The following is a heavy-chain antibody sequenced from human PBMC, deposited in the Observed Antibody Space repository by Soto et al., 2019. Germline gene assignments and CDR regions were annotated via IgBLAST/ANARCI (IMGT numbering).Heavy chain of an antibody. CDR2: ISLYSDGT. D-gene: IGHD2-2*01. J-gene: IGHJ5*02. CDR1: GYTVSNYG. CDR3: ARVVPGAEAWFGP. Sequence: ASVKVSCKTSGYTVSNYGITWLRQAPGQPLECLGWISLYSDGTNYAQKFQGRVSMTTDTSTTTAYMELRSLRSDDTAVYYCARVVPGAEAWFGPWGQGTLVTVAS. V-gene: IGHV1-18*01.